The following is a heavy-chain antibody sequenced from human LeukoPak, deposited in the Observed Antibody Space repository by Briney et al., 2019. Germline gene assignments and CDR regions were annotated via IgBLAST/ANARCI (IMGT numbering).Heavy chain of an antibody. CDR2: ISGNSYHI. Sequence: GGSLRLSCAASGFTFSTYSMFWVRQAPGKGLEWVSAISGNSYHIYYADSVKGRFTISRDNAKNSLYLQMDSLRGEDTAVYYCAKDRNFEGGTTAGYFHLWGQGTLVTVSS. J-gene: IGHJ1*01. V-gene: IGHV3-21*01. CDR1: GFTFSTYS. CDR3: AKDRNFEGGTTAGYFHL. D-gene: IGHD1-7*01.